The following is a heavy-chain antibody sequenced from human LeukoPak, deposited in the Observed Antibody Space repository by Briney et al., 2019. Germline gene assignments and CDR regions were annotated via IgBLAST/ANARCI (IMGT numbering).Heavy chain of an antibody. V-gene: IGHV3-30*04. J-gene: IGHJ4*02. CDR2: ISYDGSNK. Sequence: GRSLRLSCAASGSTFSSYAMHWVRQAPGKGLEWVAVISYDGSNKYYADSVKGRFTISRDNSKNTLYLQMNSLRAEDTAVYYCASGSGPMGDYFDYWGQGTLVTVSS. CDR3: ASGSGPMGDYFDY. CDR1: GSTFSSYA. D-gene: IGHD2-15*01.